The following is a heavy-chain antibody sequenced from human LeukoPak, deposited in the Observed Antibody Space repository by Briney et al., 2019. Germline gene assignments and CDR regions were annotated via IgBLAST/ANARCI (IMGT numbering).Heavy chain of an antibody. V-gene: IGHV3-74*01. Sequence: GGSLRLSCAARGFTFSSYWMQWVRQAPGKGLVWVSRINSDGSSTSYADSVKGRFTISRDNAKNTLYLQMNSLRAEDTAVYYCASGDYYFDYWGQGTLVTVSS. D-gene: IGHD3-3*01. CDR3: ASGDYYFDY. CDR1: GFTFSSYW. J-gene: IGHJ4*02. CDR2: INSDGSST.